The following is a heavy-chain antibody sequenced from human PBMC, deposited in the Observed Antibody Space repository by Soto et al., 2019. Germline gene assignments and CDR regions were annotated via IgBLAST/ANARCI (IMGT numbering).Heavy chain of an antibody. CDR3: ARDGPLSWY. J-gene: IGHJ4*02. CDR2: ISSSSSTI. CDR1: GFTFSSYS. D-gene: IGHD2-15*01. V-gene: IGHV3-48*02. Sequence: PGGSLRLSCAASGFTFSSYSMSWVRQAPGKGLEWVSYISSSSSTIYYADSVKGRFTISRDNAKNSLYLQMSSLRDEDTAVYYCARDGPLSWYWGQGTLVTVSS.